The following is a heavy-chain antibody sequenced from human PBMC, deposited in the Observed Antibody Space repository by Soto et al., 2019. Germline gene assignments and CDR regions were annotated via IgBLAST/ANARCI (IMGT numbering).Heavy chain of an antibody. CDR1: GGSISSGGYY. V-gene: IGHV4-31*03. D-gene: IGHD3-10*01. CDR2: IYYSGST. Sequence: PSETLSLTCTVSGGSISSGGYYWSWIRQHPGKGLEWIGYIYYSGSTYYNPSLKSRVTISVDTSKNQFSLKLSSVTAADTAVYYCARDRRYYGSGPLYYYYGMDVWGQGTTVTVSS. CDR3: ARDRRYYGSGPLYYYYGMDV. J-gene: IGHJ6*02.